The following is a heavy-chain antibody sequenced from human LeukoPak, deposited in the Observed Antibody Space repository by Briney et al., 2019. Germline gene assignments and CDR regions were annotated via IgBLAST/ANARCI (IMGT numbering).Heavy chain of an antibody. CDR2: IIPIFGTA. CDR3: ASSGRGPFYYYYYMDV. D-gene: IGHD1-14*01. V-gene: IGHV1-69*13. Sequence: ASVKVSCKASGYTFTSYAISWVRQAPGQGLEWMGGIIPIFGTANYAQKFQGRVTITADESTSTAYMELSSLRSEDTAVYYCASSGRGPFYYYYYMDVWGKGTTVTISS. CDR1: GYTFTSYA. J-gene: IGHJ6*03.